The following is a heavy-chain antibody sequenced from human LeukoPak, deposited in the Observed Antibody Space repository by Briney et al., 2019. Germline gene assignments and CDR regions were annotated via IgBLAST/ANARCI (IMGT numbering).Heavy chain of an antibody. V-gene: IGHV3-66*01. J-gene: IGHJ4*02. Sequence: GGSLRLSCAASGFSVNSNYINWVRQAPGKGLEWVSVIYNGGYTYYAGSVKGRFTISRDRSKNTVYLQMNSLRVEDTAVYYCARGQAYSGSFSFHFDSWGQGTLVTVSS. CDR2: IYNGGYT. D-gene: IGHD1-26*01. CDR3: ARGQAYSGSFSFHFDS. CDR1: GFSVNSNY.